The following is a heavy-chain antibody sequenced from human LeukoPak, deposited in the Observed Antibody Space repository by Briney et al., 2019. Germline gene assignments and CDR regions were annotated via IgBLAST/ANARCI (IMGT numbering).Heavy chain of an antibody. CDR3: ARSDCTSTSCSHYFDY. CDR2: ISYDGSKK. V-gene: IGHV3-30*03. J-gene: IGHJ4*02. Sequence: PGRSLRLSCAASGFTFSYYGMHWVRQAPDKGPEWVAVISYDGSKKFYADSMKGRFTISRDNSKNTLYLQMSSLRAEDTAVYYCARSDCTSTSCSHYFDYWGQGTLVTVSS. D-gene: IGHD2-2*01. CDR1: GFTFSYYG.